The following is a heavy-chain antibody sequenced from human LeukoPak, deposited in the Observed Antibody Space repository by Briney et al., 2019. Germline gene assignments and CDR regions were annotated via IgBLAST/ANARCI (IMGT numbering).Heavy chain of an antibody. CDR1: GGSISSSSYY. Sequence: SETLSLTCTVSGGSISSSSYYWGWIRQPPGKGLEWIGSIYYSGSTYYNPSLKSRVTISVDTSKNQFSLKLSSVTAADTAVYYCARVVTYYYGSGSYCDYWGQGTLVTVSS. CDR3: ARVVTYYYGSGSYCDY. V-gene: IGHV4-39*07. D-gene: IGHD3-10*01. J-gene: IGHJ4*02. CDR2: IYYSGST.